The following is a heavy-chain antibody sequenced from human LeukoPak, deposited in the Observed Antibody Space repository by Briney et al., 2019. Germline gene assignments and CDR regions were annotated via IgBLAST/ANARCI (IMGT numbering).Heavy chain of an antibody. CDR3: ARGRYFDWLFQGFDY. Sequence: PGRSLRLSCAASGFTFSSYGMHWVRQAPGQGLEWVAVIWYDGSNKYYADSVKGRFTTSRDNSKNTLYLQMNSLRAEDTAVYYCARGRYFDWLFQGFDYWGQGTLVTVSS. V-gene: IGHV3-33*01. J-gene: IGHJ4*02. D-gene: IGHD3-9*01. CDR1: GFTFSSYG. CDR2: IWYDGSNK.